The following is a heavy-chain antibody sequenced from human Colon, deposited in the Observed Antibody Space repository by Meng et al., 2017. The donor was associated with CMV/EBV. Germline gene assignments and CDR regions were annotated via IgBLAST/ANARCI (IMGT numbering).Heavy chain of an antibody. CDR3: ARDSLIWFGDEDSKYHYYGMDV. CDR1: GFTFRDYG. CDR2: IRYDGNNQ. J-gene: IGHJ6*02. D-gene: IGHD3-10*01. V-gene: IGHV3-30*02. Sequence: GESLRLSCAASGFTFRDYGIHWVRQAPGKGLEWASFIRYDGNNQYYSDSVKGRFTISRDNSKNTVYLQMKSLRAEDSAVYYCARDSLIWFGDEDSKYHYYGMDVWGQGTTVTVSS.